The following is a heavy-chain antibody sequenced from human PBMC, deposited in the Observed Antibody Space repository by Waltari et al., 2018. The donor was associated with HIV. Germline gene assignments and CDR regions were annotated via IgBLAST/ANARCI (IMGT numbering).Heavy chain of an antibody. D-gene: IGHD2-21*01. J-gene: IGHJ5*02. CDR2: ISFDGSKR. CDR1: GFTFSTYG. Sequence: QVQLVESGGGVVQPGRSLRLSCSTSGFTFSTYGMHWIRQAPGKGLECLALISFDGSKRYYADFGTSRFTISRDDSKNTLYLQMYGLRNDDTALYYCAKDYGGRQLWWRFDHWGQGTPVNVSS. V-gene: IGHV3-30*18. CDR3: AKDYGGRQLWWRFDH.